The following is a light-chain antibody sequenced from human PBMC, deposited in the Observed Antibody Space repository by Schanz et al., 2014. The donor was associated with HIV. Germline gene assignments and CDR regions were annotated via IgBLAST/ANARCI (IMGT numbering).Light chain of an antibody. CDR1: LGISGY. J-gene: IGKJ1*01. CDR3: QQYYSYPRT. CDR2: AAS. V-gene: IGKV1-8*01. Sequence: AIRMTQSPSSFSASIGDRVNITCRASLGISGYLAWYQQKPGKAPNLLIYAASTLQSGVPSRFSGGGSGTDFTLTISCLQSEDFATYYCQQYYSYPRTFGQGTKVEIK.